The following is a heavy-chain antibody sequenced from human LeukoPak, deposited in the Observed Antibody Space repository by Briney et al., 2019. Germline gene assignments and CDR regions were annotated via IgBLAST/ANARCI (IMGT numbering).Heavy chain of an antibody. V-gene: IGHV1-2*02. CDR2: INPNSGGT. CDR1: GYTFTGYH. J-gene: IGHJ4*02. D-gene: IGHD6-19*01. Sequence: ASVKVSCKASGYTFTGYHMHWVRQAPGQGLEWMGWINPNSGGTNYAQKFQGRVTMTRDTSISTAYMELSRLRSDDTAVYYCARSPVAAGHYFDYWGQGTLVTVSS. CDR3: ARSPVAAGHYFDY.